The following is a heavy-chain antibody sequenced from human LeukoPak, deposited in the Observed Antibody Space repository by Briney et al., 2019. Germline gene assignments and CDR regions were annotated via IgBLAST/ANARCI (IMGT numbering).Heavy chain of an antibody. CDR2: IYYSGGT. J-gene: IGHJ4*02. Sequence: SETLSLTCNVSGASIRTYYWCWIRQPPGKGLEWVGHIYYSGGTRYNPSLKCRVTISVDTSKNQFSLKLNSVTAADTALYYCAREQAVAGSGFDYWGQGTLVTVSS. D-gene: IGHD6-19*01. CDR1: GASIRTYY. CDR3: AREQAVAGSGFDY. V-gene: IGHV4-59*01.